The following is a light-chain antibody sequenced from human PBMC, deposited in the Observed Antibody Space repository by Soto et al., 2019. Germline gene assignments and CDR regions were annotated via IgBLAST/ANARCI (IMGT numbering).Light chain of an antibody. CDR2: GAS. V-gene: IGKV3-15*01. Sequence: EIVMTQSPATLSVSPGERATLSCRASQSVSSNLAWYQQKPGQAPRLLIYGASTRATGIPARFSGSGSGTEFTLTISNLQSEDFAVYYCQQYNEWPPLTFGGGTKVE. J-gene: IGKJ4*01. CDR3: QQYNEWPPLT. CDR1: QSVSSN.